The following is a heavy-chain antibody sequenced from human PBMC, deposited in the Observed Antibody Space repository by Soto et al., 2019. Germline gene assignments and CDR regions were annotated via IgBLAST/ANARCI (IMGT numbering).Heavy chain of an antibody. CDR2: IYYSGST. CDR3: ARGHRYCSSTSCYDWFDP. V-gene: IGHV4-31*03. CDR1: GGSISSGGYY. Sequence: SETLSLTCTVSGGSISSGGYYWSWIRQHPGKGLEWIGYIYYSGSTYYNPSLKSRVTISVDTSKNQFSLKLSSVTAADTAVYYCARGHRYCSSTSCYDWFDPWGQGTLVTVSS. D-gene: IGHD2-2*01. J-gene: IGHJ5*02.